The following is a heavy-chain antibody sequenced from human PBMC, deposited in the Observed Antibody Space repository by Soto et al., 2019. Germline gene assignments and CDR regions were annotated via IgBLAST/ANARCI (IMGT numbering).Heavy chain of an antibody. V-gene: IGHV1-46*02. Sequence: ASVKVSSTASGYTVNSYDIDGVRQAPGQGLEWMGIINPSGGSTSYAQKFQGWVTMTRDTSISTAYMELSRLRSDDTAVYYCAREVRGGSGYDLTPYYYYYYMDVWGKGTTVTVSS. D-gene: IGHD5-12*01. CDR1: GYTVNSYD. CDR3: AREVRGGSGYDLTPYYYYYYMDV. J-gene: IGHJ6*03. CDR2: INPSGGST.